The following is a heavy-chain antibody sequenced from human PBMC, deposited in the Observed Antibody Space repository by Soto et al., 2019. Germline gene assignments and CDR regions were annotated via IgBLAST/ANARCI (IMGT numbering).Heavy chain of an antibody. CDR1: GYTFTSYA. D-gene: IGHD5-12*01. CDR2: INAGNGNT. Sequence: ASVKVSCKASGYTFTSYAMHWVRQAPGQRLEWMGWINAGNGNTKYSQKFQGRVTITRDTSASTAYMELSSLRSEDTAVYYCARGVDPVATTDYWGQGTLVTVSS. V-gene: IGHV1-3*01. CDR3: ARGVDPVATTDY. J-gene: IGHJ4*02.